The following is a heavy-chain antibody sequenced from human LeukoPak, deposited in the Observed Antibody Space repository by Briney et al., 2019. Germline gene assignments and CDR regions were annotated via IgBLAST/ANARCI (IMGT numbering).Heavy chain of an antibody. J-gene: IGHJ4*02. D-gene: IGHD2-8*02. CDR2: IKQDGSEK. V-gene: IGHV3-7*01. CDR3: ARDWSLSHWSVSPYFDY. Sequence: PGGSLRLSCAASGSTFSSYWMSWVRQAPGKGLEWVANIKQDGSEKYYVDSVKGRFTISRDNAKNSLYLQMNSLRAEDTAVYYCARDWSLSHWSVSPYFDYWGQGALVTVSS. CDR1: GSTFSSYW.